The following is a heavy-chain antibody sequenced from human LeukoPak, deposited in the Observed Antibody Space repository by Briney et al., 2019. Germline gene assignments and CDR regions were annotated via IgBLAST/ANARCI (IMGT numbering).Heavy chain of an antibody. CDR2: IYTSGST. CDR3: ARGFYNWNYGDAFDI. J-gene: IGHJ3*02. V-gene: IGHV4-4*07. CDR1: GGSISSYY. Sequence: PSETLSLTCTVSGGSISSYYWSWIRQPAGKGLEWIGRIYTSGSTNYNPSLKSRVTMSVDTSKNQFSLKLSSVTAADTAVYYCARGFYNWNYGDAFDIWGQGTMVTVSS. D-gene: IGHD1-7*01.